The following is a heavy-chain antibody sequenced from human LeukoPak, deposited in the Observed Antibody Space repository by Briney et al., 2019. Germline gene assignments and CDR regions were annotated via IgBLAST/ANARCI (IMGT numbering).Heavy chain of an antibody. Sequence: SVTVSFKSSGGTLIIYAISWVRQAPGQGLEWMGGIIPMFGRGNYAQKFKGRVTITADESTSTAYMELSSLRSEDTAVYYCARDTRGGYYYYYGMDVWGQGTTVTVSS. D-gene: IGHD3-10*01. CDR1: GGTLIIYA. V-gene: IGHV1-69*01. J-gene: IGHJ6*02. CDR2: IIPMFGRG. CDR3: ARDTRGGYYYYYGMDV.